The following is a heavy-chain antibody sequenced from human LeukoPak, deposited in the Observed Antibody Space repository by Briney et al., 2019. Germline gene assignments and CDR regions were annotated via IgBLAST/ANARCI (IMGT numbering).Heavy chain of an antibody. CDR3: ARDTANSSGYFGNRYYYMDV. Sequence: GGSLRLSCAASGFTFSSYSMNWVRQAPGKGLEWVSYISSSSSTIYYADSAKGRFTISRDNAKNSLYLQMNSLRAEDTAVYYCARDTANSSGYFGNRYYYMDVWGKGTTVTVSS. V-gene: IGHV3-48*01. CDR2: ISSSSSTI. CDR1: GFTFSSYS. J-gene: IGHJ6*03. D-gene: IGHD5-12*01.